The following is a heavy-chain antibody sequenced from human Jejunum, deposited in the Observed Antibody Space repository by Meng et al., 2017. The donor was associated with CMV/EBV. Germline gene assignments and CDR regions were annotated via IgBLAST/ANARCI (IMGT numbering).Heavy chain of an antibody. V-gene: IGHV1-69*01. CDR1: GGVFNNYA. J-gene: IGHJ4*02. D-gene: IGHD3-22*01. CDR3: ARGFSNGYLPFDY. CDR2: IIAVLKTP. Sequence: QVQLGHTGTEVKKPGSSVKVSCKSSGGVFNNYALNWVRQAPGQGLEWMGGIIAVLKTPTYAQKFRGRLTITADESTGTTYMELTSLTSEDTAVYYCARGFSNGYLPFDYWGQGTLVTVSS.